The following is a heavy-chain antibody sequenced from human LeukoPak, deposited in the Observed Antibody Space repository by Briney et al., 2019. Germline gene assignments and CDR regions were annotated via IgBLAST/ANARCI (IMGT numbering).Heavy chain of an antibody. Sequence: PSETLSLTCSVSGGSISGHYWTWIRQPPGKGLEWIGQINYTGRPDYNPSLKSRITISVDTSKNQISLKVSSVTAADTAIYYCARFGIDYDMDVWGHGTTVTVFS. CDR1: GGSISGHY. D-gene: IGHD3-16*01. J-gene: IGHJ6*02. CDR2: INYTGRP. V-gene: IGHV4-59*11. CDR3: ARFGIDYDMDV.